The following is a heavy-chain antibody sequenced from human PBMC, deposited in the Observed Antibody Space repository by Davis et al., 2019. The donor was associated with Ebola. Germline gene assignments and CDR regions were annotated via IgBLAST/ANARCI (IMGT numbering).Heavy chain of an antibody. CDR3: ARSQYAVTATTPYYYYGVDV. D-gene: IGHD2-21*02. J-gene: IGHJ6*02. Sequence: GESLKISCAASCFTFSRYWLPWGRQAPGKGLVWVSRITSDGCSTSYADSVKGRFNISRDNAKNTLYLQMNSLRAEDTAVYYCARSQYAVTATTPYYYYGVDVWGQGTTVTVSS. V-gene: IGHV3-74*01. CDR1: CFTFSRYW. CDR2: ITSDGCST.